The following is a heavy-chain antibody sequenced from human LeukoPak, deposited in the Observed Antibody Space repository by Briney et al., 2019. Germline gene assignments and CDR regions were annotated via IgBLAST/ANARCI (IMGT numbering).Heavy chain of an antibody. J-gene: IGHJ4*02. CDR1: GGSISSSHYF. V-gene: IGHV4-61*09. D-gene: IGHD4-17*01. CDR2: IYKNGSP. Sequence: SETLSLTCTVSGGSISSSHYFWSWIRQPAGKGLEWIGQIYKNGSPNYNPSLKSRVTMSVDTSKNQFFLKLSSVTAADTAVYYCARGGGRYGPSYFGYWGRGSLVTVSS. CDR3: ARGGGRYGPSYFGY.